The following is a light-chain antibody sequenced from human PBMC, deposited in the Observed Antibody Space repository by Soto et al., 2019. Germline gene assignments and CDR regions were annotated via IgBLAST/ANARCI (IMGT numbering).Light chain of an antibody. J-gene: IGKJ4*01. CDR1: QGISKY. CDR3: QKYISAALT. CDR2: DAS. V-gene: IGKV1-27*01. Sequence: DIQMTQSPSSLSASVGDRVTITCRASQGISKYLAWYQQKPGKVPKLLIYDASTLQSGVPSRFSGSGSGTDFTHTISSLQPEDVATYYCQKYISAALTFGGGTKVEIK.